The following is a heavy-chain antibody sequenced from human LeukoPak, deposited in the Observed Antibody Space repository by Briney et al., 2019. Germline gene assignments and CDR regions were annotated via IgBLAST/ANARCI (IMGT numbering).Heavy chain of an antibody. CDR1: GGSISSGGYY. Sequence: PSETLSLTCTVSGGSISSGGYYWSWIRQPPGKGLEWIGEINHSGSTNYNPSLKSRVTISVDTSKNQFSLKLSSVTAADTAVYYCARLAAPYWGQGTLVTVSS. D-gene: IGHD6-13*01. J-gene: IGHJ4*02. CDR3: ARLAAPY. CDR2: INHSGST. V-gene: IGHV4-39*07.